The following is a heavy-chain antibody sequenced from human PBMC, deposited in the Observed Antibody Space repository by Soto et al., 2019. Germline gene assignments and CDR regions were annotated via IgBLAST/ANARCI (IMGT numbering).Heavy chain of an antibody. V-gene: IGHV3-30*18. J-gene: IGHJ4*02. Sequence: QVQLVESGGGVVQPGTSLRLSCSASGFTLSGVDMHWVRQAPGKGLEWVAVMSYDGRNQYYADSVKGRFTVSRDSSKSTLCLQMNSLRTEDAAVYYCAKGGWYTSSSRSDCWGQGTLVTVSS. D-gene: IGHD6-6*01. CDR2: MSYDGRNQ. CDR1: GFTLSGVD. CDR3: AKGGWYTSSSRSDC.